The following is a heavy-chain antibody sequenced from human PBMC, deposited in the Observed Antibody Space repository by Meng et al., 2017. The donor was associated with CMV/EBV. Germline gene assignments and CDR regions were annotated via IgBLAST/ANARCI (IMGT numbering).Heavy chain of an antibody. J-gene: IGHJ4*02. D-gene: IGHD4-17*01. CDR1: GFSLSTSGGG. CDR2: IYWDDDK. CDR3: ARGGLRGFDY. V-gene: IGHV2-5*02. Sequence: QLPVKESGPTLVKPTQTLPLICTFFGFSLSTSGGGGGWIRQPPGKALEWLALIYWDDDKRYSPSLKSRLTITKDTSKNQVVLTMTNMDPVDTATYYCARGGLRGFDYWGQGTLVTVSS.